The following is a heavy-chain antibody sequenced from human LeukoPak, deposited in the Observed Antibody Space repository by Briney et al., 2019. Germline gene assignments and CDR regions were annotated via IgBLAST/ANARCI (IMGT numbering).Heavy chain of an antibody. D-gene: IGHD3-22*01. J-gene: IGHJ2*01. CDR3: ARLHITIIVVVITDWYFDL. Sequence: SETLSLTCTVSGGSISSSSYYWGWIRQPPGKGLEWIGSIYYSGSTYYNPSLKSRVTISVDTSKNQFSLKLSSVTAADTAVYYCARLHITIIVVVITDWYFDLWGRGTLVTVSS. CDR2: IYYSGST. CDR1: GGSISSSSYY. V-gene: IGHV4-39*01.